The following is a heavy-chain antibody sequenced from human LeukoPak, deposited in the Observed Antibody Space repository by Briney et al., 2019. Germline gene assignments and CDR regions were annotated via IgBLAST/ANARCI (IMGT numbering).Heavy chain of an antibody. CDR1: GFTFSTFA. J-gene: IGHJ4*02. V-gene: IGHV3-23*01. D-gene: IGHD1-7*01. CDR2: NIESGYDK. Sequence: PGGSLRLSCAASGFTFSTFAMSWVRQAPGKGLEWVSGNIESGYDKYYADSVKGRFTISRDNSKNTLYLQMNSLRADDTAVYYCARDYVTPGITGTTSPLDYWGQGILVSVSS. CDR3: ARDYVTPGITGTTSPLDY.